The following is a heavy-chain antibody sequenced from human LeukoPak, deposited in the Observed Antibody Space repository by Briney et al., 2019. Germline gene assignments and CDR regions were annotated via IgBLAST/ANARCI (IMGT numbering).Heavy chain of an antibody. D-gene: IGHD2-15*01. CDR3: ARARDIVEMGVDY. J-gene: IGHJ4*02. CDR2: ISHNGNT. V-gene: IGHV4-30-2*01. Sequence: SETLSLTCTVSRGSISSGFYYWTWIRQPPGKGLEWIGNISHNGNTYCNPSLRSRLTISVDRSKNQFSLNLRCVTAADTAVYFCARARDIVEMGVDYWGQGTLVTVSS. CDR1: RGSISSGFYY.